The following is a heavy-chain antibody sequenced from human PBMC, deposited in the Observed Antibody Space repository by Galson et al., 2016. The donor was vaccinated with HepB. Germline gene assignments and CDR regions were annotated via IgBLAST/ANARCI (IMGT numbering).Heavy chain of an antibody. V-gene: IGHV3-23*01. D-gene: IGHD3-22*01. CDR2: IGTNGANI. CDR1: TFTFSSFT. J-gene: IGHJ4*01. CDR3: ATNTFDSDDSGYFEN. Sequence: SLRLSCAASTFTFSSFTMSWVRQTPGKGLQWVSNIGTNGANIYYADSVKGRFTIARDNAKNTIWLQMNSLRADDTAVYYCATNTFDSDDSGYFENWGQGTLVTVSS.